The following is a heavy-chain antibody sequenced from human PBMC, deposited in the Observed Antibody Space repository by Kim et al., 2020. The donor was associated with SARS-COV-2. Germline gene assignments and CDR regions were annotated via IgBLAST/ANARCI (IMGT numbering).Heavy chain of an antibody. D-gene: IGHD3-3*01. J-gene: IGHJ4*02. V-gene: IGHV3-7*03. Sequence: DSVKGRFTISRDNAKNSLYLQMNSLRAEDTAVYYCARGPYDFWSGYYLYWGQGTLVTVSS. CDR3: ARGPYDFWSGYYLY.